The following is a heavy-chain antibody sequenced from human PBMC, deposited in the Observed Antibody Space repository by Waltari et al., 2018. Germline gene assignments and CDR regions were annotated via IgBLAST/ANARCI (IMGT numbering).Heavy chain of an antibody. CDR1: GYTFTSYA. CDR2: INAGNGNT. V-gene: IGHV1-3*01. J-gene: IGHJ6*02. D-gene: IGHD6-19*01. CDR3: ARECRYSSGWRYYYYGMDV. Sequence: QVQLVQSGAEVKKPGASVKVSCKASGYTFTSYAMHWVRQAPGQRLEWMGWINAGNGNTKYSQKFQGRVTITRDTSASTAYMELSSLRSEDTAVYYCARECRYSSGWRYYYYGMDVWGQGTTVT.